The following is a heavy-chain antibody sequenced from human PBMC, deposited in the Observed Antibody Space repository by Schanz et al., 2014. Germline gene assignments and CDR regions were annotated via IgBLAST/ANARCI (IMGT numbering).Heavy chain of an antibody. V-gene: IGHV3-7*02. CDR1: GFNFSDYA. D-gene: IGHD6-13*01. Sequence: EEQLVESGGGLVQPGGSLRLSCAASGFNFSDYAMCWVRQAPGKGPEWVANIKHDGSVKDYVDSVEGRFTISRDNAKRSLFLQMNSLRVEDTAVYFCVSQTGSPNYWGQGTLVTASS. J-gene: IGHJ4*02. CDR2: IKHDGSVK. CDR3: VSQTGSPNY.